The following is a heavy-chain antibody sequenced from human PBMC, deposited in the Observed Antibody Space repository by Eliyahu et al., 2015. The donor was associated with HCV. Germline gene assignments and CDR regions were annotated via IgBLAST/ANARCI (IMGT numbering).Heavy chain of an antibody. Sequence: QVQLQESGPGLVKPSETLSXTCTVSGGSITTYYXRWIRQPPGKGLEWIGYIHYXGTTNYNPXXKXRVTISVDTSKNQFSLNLTSVTAADTAVYYCASGGGGIAVAGTGGWFDPWGQGTLVTVSS. CDR1: GGSITTYY. CDR2: IHYXGTT. D-gene: IGHD6-19*01. J-gene: IGHJ5*02. V-gene: IGHV4-59*01. CDR3: ASGGGGIAVAGTGGWFDP.